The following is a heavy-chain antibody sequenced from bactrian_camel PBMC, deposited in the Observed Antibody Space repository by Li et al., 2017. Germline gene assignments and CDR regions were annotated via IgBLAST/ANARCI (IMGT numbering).Heavy chain of an antibody. CDR2: INRGGDST. V-gene: IGHV3S40*01. J-gene: IGHJ4*01. CDR3: AVHGAVVDVRCD. Sequence: VQLVESGGGSVQAGGSLRLSCAASGYTVSSYYMSWVRQAPGKGLERVSAINRGGDSTSYADSVKGRFTLSQDNAKNTLYLQMNSLKPEDTGVYHCAVHGAVVDVRCDWTPGTQVTVS. D-gene: IGHD2*01. CDR1: GYTVSSYY.